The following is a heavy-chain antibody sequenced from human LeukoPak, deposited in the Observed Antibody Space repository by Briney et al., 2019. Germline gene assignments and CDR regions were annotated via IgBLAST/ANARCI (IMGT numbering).Heavy chain of an antibody. D-gene: IGHD4-23*01. CDR1: GYTFTSYY. CDR3: ARDYGGNSGWFDP. J-gene: IGHJ5*02. CDR2: INPSGGST. V-gene: IGHV1-46*01. Sequence: GASVKVSCKASGYTFTSYYMHWVRQAPGQGLEWMGIINPSGGSTSYAQKFQGRVTMTRDTSTSTVYMELSSLRAEDTAIYYCARDYGGNSGWFDPWGQGTQVTVSS.